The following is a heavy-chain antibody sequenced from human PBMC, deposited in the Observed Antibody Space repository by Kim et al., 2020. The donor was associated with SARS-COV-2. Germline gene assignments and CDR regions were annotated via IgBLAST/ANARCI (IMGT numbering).Heavy chain of an antibody. CDR3: ARLRENYYDSSGYYHNWFDP. Sequence: GESLKISCKGSGYSFTSYWIGWVRQMPGKGLEWMGIIYPGDSDTRYSPSFQGQVTISADKSISTAYLQWSSLKASDTAMYYCARLRENYYDSSGYYHNWFDPWGQGTLVTVSS. J-gene: IGHJ5*02. CDR1: GYSFTSYW. D-gene: IGHD3-22*01. V-gene: IGHV5-51*01. CDR2: IYPGDSDT.